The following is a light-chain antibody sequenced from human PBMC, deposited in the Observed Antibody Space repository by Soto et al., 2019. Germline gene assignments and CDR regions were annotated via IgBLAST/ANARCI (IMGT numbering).Light chain of an antibody. Sequence: SYELTQPPSVSVSPGQTASITCSGDKLGDTYTRWYQQKPGQSPVLVIYQDGKRPSGIPERFSGSSSGNTATLTISGTQAMDEADYYCQAWHSTTPVIFGGGTKLTVL. CDR2: QDG. J-gene: IGLJ2*01. CDR3: QAWHSTTPVI. CDR1: KLGDTY. V-gene: IGLV3-1*01.